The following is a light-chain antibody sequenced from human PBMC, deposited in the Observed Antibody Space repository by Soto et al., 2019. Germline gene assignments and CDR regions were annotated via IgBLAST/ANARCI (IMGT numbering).Light chain of an antibody. CDR1: QSITIW. Sequence: PSTLSASVGDRVTITCRASQSITIWLAWYQQKPGKAPKLLIFDASSLESGVPSRFSGSGSGTEFTLTISSLQPDDFATYYCQHYNSYSWTFGQGTKVDIK. J-gene: IGKJ1*01. CDR3: QHYNSYSWT. V-gene: IGKV1-5*01. CDR2: DAS.